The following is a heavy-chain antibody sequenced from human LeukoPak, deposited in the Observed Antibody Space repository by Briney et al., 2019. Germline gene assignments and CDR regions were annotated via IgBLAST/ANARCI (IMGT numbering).Heavy chain of an antibody. CDR3: AREYPTGDYFDY. CDR1: GGSISSYY. D-gene: IGHD1-14*01. V-gene: IGHV4-59*01. CDR2: IYYSGST. Sequence: SETLCLTCTVSGGSISSYYWSWIRQPPGKGLEWIGYIYYSGSTNYNPSLKSRVTISVDTSKNQFSLKLSSVTAADTAVYYCAREYPTGDYFDYWGQGTLVTVSS. J-gene: IGHJ4*02.